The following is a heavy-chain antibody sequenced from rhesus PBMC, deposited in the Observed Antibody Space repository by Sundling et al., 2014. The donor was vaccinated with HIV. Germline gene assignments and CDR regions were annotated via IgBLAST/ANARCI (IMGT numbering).Heavy chain of an antibody. J-gene: IGHJ4*01. CDR1: GFTFSSYG. CDR2: ISSGGGST. V-gene: IGHV3S42*01. D-gene: IGHD1-44*02. CDR3: AKDWGADY. Sequence: EVQLVESGGGLVQPGGSLRLSCAASGFTFSSYGMYWVRQAPGKGLEWISAISSGGGSTYYADSVKGRFTISRDNSKNTLSLQMNSLRAEDTAVYYCAKDWGADYWGQGVLVTVSS.